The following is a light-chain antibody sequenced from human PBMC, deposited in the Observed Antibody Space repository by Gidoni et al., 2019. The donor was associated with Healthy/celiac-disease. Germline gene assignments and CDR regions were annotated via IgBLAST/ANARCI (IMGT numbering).Light chain of an antibody. CDR1: QSVLYSSNNKNY. Sequence: QSVLYSSNNKNYLAWYQQKPGQPPKLLIYWASTRESGVPDRFSGSGSGTDFTLTISSLQAEDVAVYYCQQYYSTPLTFGGGTKVEIK. CDR3: QQYYSTPLT. CDR2: WAS. J-gene: IGKJ4*01. V-gene: IGKV4-1*01.